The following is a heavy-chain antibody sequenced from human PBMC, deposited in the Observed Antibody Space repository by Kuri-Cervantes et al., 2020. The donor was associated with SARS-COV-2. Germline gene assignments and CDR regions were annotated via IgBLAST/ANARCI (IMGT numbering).Heavy chain of an antibody. Sequence: ASVKVSCKASRYTFTYYYIHWVRQAPGQGLEWMGSINPNSGDTNYAQRFRGRVIMTRDTSITAAYMDLSRLTSDDTAVYYCARKGDWAYFDYWGQGTLVTVSS. CDR2: INPNSGDT. D-gene: IGHD3-9*01. CDR3: ARKGDWAYFDY. CDR1: RYTFTYYY. V-gene: IGHV1-2*02. J-gene: IGHJ4*02.